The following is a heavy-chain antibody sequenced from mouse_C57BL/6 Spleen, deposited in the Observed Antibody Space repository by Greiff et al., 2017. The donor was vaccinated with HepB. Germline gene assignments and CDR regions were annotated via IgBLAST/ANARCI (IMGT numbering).Heavy chain of an antibody. Sequence: QVQLQQPGAELVKAGASVKMSCKASGYTFTSYWMHWVKQRLGQGLEWFAETNPTNGRTYYNEKFKSKATLTVDKSSSTAYMLLSGPTFEDSAVYYCARIKKIEATYFGYWGQGTTLTVSS. CDR2: TNPTNGRT. D-gene: IGHD1-1*01. CDR3: ARIKKIEATYFGY. CDR1: GYTFTSYW. V-gene: IGHV1S81*02. J-gene: IGHJ2*01.